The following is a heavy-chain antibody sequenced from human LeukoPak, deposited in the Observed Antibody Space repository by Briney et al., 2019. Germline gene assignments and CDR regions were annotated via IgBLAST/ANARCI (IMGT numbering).Heavy chain of an antibody. CDR1: GGSFSGYY. CDR3: ARGGTGHIDY. CDR2: INHSGST. D-gene: IGHD1-26*01. Sequence: SETLSLTCAVYGGSFSGYYWSWIRQPPGKGLEWIGEINHSGSTNYNPSLKSRVTMSVDMAKIQFSLKLTFVTAADTAVYYCARGGTGHIDYWGHGSLVTVSS. J-gene: IGHJ4*01. V-gene: IGHV4-34*01.